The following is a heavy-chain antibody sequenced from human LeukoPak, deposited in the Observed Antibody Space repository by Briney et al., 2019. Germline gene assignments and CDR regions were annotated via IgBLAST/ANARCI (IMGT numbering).Heavy chain of an antibody. D-gene: IGHD2-2*01. CDR1: GYTFTGYY. CDR2: INPNSGGT. J-gene: IGHJ6*03. Sequence: ASVKVSCKASGYTFTGYYMHWVRQAPGQGLEWMGWINPNSGGTNYAQKFQGRVTMTRDTSISTAYMELSRLRSDDTAVYYCAVRADPVVPAACMDVWGKGTTVTVSS. CDR3: AVRADPVVPAACMDV. V-gene: IGHV1-2*02.